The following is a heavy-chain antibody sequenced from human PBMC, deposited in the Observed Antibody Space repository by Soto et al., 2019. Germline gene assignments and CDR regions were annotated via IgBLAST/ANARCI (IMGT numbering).Heavy chain of an antibody. D-gene: IGHD1-26*01. V-gene: IGHV3-30*03. CDR2: ISYDGSNK. J-gene: IGHJ5*02. Sequence: PGGSLRLSCAASGFTFSSYGMHWVRQAPGKGLEWVAVISYDGSNKYYADSVKGRFTISRDNSKNTLYLQMNSLRAEDTAVYYCARASLWDWFDPWGQGTLVTVSS. CDR3: ARASLWDWFDP. CDR1: GFTFSSYG.